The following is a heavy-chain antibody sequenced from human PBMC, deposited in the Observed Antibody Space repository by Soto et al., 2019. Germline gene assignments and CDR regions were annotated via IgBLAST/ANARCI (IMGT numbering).Heavy chain of an antibody. D-gene: IGHD3-10*01. J-gene: IGHJ3*02. CDR3: ATAPPQLPGDDVFDI. V-gene: IGHV3-30*03. CDR1: GFTFSSYG. CDR2: ISYDGSNK. Sequence: QVQLVESGGGVVQPGRSLRLSCAASGFTFSSYGMHWVRQAPGKGLEWVAVISYDGSNKYYADSVKGRFTISRDNSKNPLYLQMNSLRAEDRAVYYCATAPPQLPGDDVFDIWGQGTMVTVSS.